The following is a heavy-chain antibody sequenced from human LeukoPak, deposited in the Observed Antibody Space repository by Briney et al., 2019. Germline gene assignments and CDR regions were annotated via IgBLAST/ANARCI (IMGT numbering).Heavy chain of an antibody. CDR2: FDPEDGET. V-gene: IGHV1-24*01. Sequence: ASVKVSCKVSGYTLTELSMHWVRQAPGKWLEWMGGFDPEDGETIYAQKFQGRVTMTEDTSTDTAYMELSSLRSEDTAVYYCTTGTSTFIAAPGRYWGQGTLVIVSS. J-gene: IGHJ4*02. D-gene: IGHD6-13*01. CDR1: GYTLTELS. CDR3: TTGTSTFIAAPGRY.